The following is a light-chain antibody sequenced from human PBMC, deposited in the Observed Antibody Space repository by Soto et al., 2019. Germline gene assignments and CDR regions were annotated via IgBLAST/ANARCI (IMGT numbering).Light chain of an antibody. V-gene: IGKV3-15*01. Sequence: EIVMTQSPATLSVSPGERATLSCRASLSVNSNLAWYQLKPGQAPRLLVYGASTGATGIPPRFSGSGSGTEFTLTIGSLQSEDFAVYYCQQYNNWPARTFGQGTKVDIK. J-gene: IGKJ1*01. CDR1: LSVNSN. CDR3: QQYNNWPART. CDR2: GAS.